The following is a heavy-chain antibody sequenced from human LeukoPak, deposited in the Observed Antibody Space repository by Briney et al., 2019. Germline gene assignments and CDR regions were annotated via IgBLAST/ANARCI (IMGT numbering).Heavy chain of an antibody. CDR1: GYTFTGYY. CDR3: AREHTYYYDSRINWFDP. V-gene: IGHV1-2*02. J-gene: IGHJ5*02. CDR2: INPNSGGT. D-gene: IGHD3-22*01. Sequence: ASVKVSCKASGYTFTGYYMHWVRQAPGQGLEWMGWINPNSGGTNYAQKFQGRVTMTRDTSISTAYMELSRLRSDDTAVYYCAREHTYYYDSRINWFDPWGQGTLVTVSS.